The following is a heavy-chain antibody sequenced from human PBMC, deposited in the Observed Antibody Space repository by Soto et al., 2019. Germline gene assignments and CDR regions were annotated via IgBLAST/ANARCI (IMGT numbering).Heavy chain of an antibody. V-gene: IGHV4-30-4*01. J-gene: IGHJ4*02. D-gene: IGHD6-6*01. CDR2: ISYSGSA. CDR1: GGSISSGNYY. CDR3: ARASSSSSAADY. Sequence: PSETLSLTCTVSGGSISSGNYYWSWIRQPPGKGLEWIGFISYSGSAYYNPSLKSRVIISMDTSKNHFAMRLSSVTAADTAVYYCARASSSSSAADYWGQGTLVTVSS.